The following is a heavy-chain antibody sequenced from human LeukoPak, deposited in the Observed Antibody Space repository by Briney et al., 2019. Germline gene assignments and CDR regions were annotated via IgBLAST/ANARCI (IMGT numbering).Heavy chain of an antibody. V-gene: IGHV3-15*01. CDR1: GFTFSIAW. CDR3: STPVHYSDSRFDF. CDR2: IKSRADGGTT. D-gene: IGHD3-22*01. J-gene: IGHJ4*02. Sequence: GGSLRLSCAASGFTFSIAWMTWVRQAPGKGLEWVGRIKSRADGGTTDYAAPVKGRFAISRDDSKNTVYLQMNSLRTEDTAVYYCSTPVHYSDSRFDFWGQGTLVTVSS.